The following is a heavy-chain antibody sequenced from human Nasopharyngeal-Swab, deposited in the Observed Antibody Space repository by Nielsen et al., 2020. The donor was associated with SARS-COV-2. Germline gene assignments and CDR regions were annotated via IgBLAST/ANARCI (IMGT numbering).Heavy chain of an antibody. CDR3: ARGGAGVVPSPVLGLGPYYSYYYMDV. CDR2: VSQGGGT. D-gene: IGHD2-2*01. J-gene: IGHJ6*03. V-gene: IGHV4-34*01. Sequence: WIRQPPGKGPEWIGEVSQGGGTNYNPSLKNRVTISVATSKNQFSLKLSSVTAAETAVYYCARGGAGVVPSPVLGLGPYYSYYYMDVWGKGTTVTVSS.